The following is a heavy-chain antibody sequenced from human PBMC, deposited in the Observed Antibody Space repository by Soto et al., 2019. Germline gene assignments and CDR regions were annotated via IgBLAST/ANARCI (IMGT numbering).Heavy chain of an antibody. CDR1: GFTFRTYA. Sequence: PGASLRLSCAASGFTFRTYAMSWFRQAPGKGLEWVSVISGSGGSTYYAVSVKGRFTICSDNSRNTLYLQMSSLRAEDTPVYYCAKDRPKRESVLDAGGFDFWGRGALFTVSS. D-gene: IGHD6-6*01. J-gene: IGHJ4*01. CDR2: ISGSGGST. CDR3: AKDRPKRESVLDAGGFDF. V-gene: IGHV3-23*01.